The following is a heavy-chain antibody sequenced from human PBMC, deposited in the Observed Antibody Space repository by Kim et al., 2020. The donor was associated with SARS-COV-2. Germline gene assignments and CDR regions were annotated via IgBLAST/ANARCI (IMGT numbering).Heavy chain of an antibody. V-gene: IGHV3-23*01. CDR3: AKDEVGELLYLFDP. Sequence: ADSVKGRFTIARDNSKNTLYLQMNSLRAEDTAVYYCAKDEVGELLYLFDPWGQGTLVTVSS. D-gene: IGHD3-10*01. J-gene: IGHJ5*02.